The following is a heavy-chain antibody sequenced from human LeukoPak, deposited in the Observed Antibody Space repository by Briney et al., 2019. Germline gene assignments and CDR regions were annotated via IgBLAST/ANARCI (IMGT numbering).Heavy chain of an antibody. CDR2: ISGGGSGT. CDR3: ATYRQVLLPFES. Sequence: GGSLRLSCAVSGFTFSSYAMTWVRQAPGQGLEWVSLISGGGSGTYYADSVKGRFTISRDNSKSTLSLQMNSLRAEDTAIYYCATYRQVLLPFESWGQGTLVTVSS. J-gene: IGHJ4*02. CDR1: GFTFSSYA. V-gene: IGHV3-23*01. D-gene: IGHD2-8*02.